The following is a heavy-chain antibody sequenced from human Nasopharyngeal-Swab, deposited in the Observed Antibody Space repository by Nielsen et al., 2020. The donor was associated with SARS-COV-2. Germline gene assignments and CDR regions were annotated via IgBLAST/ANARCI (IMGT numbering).Heavy chain of an antibody. D-gene: IGHD2-2*01. CDR2: IKQDGSEK. Sequence: WIRQPPGKGLEWVANIKQDGSEKYYVDSVKGRFTISRDNAKNSLYLQMNSLRAEDTAVYYCARVLVPAARHGIWFDPWGQGTLVTVSS. V-gene: IGHV3-7*01. J-gene: IGHJ5*02. CDR3: ARVLVPAARHGIWFDP.